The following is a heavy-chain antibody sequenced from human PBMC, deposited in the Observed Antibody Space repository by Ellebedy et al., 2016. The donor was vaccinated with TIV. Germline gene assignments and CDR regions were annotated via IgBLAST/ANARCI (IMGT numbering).Heavy chain of an antibody. CDR2: IYYSGST. V-gene: IGHV4-39*01. J-gene: IGHJ3*02. CDR1: GGSISSSSYY. CDR3: ARHVVAAASPMTYDAFDI. Sequence: MPSETLSLTCTVSGGSISSSSYYWGWIRQPPGKGLEWIGSIYYSGSTYYNPSLKSQVTISVDTSKNQFYLKLSSVTAADTAVYYCARHVVAAASPMTYDAFDIWGQGTMVTVSS. D-gene: IGHD6-13*01.